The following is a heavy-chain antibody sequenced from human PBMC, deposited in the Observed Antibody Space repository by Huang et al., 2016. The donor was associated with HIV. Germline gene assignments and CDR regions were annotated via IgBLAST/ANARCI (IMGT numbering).Heavy chain of an antibody. D-gene: IGHD6-25*01. J-gene: IGHJ4*02. CDR3: ARGIAAGDY. CDR1: GYIFSTYD. CDR2: INAGNGNT. Sequence: QVQLVQSGAEGKKTGASVTVSCKASGYIFSTYDTHWVRQAPGQRLEWMGRINAGNGNTKYSQRFQGRVTSTRDTAANTAYVELSSLRSEDTGVYHCARGIAAGDYWGQGTLVTVSS. V-gene: IGHV1-3*01.